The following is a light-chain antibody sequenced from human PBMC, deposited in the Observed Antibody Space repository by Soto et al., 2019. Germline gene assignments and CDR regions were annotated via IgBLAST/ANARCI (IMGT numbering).Light chain of an antibody. CDR1: QTITYTF. V-gene: IGKV3D-20*01. CDR2: AAS. J-gene: IGKJ4*01. Sequence: IVLTQSPGTLSLSPGEVATLSCGASQTITYTFLAWYQKKPGLAPRLLVYAASNRATGIPDRFSGSGSGTDFTLTISTLEPEDFAVYYCQHYGESSSTFGGGTRVEI. CDR3: QHYGESSST.